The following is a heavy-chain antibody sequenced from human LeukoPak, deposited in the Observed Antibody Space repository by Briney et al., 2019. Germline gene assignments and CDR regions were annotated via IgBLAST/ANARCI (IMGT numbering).Heavy chain of an antibody. CDR3: ASHITGYGGGFDY. J-gene: IGHJ4*02. V-gene: IGHV3-48*04. CDR2: ISSSSSMI. CDR1: GFTFSSYS. Sequence: AGGSLRLSCAASGFTFSSYSMNWVRQAPGKGLEWVSYISSSSSMIYYTDSVKGRFTISRDNAKNSLYLQMNSLSAEDTAVYYCASHITGYGGGFDYWGQGTLVIVSS. D-gene: IGHD1-20*01.